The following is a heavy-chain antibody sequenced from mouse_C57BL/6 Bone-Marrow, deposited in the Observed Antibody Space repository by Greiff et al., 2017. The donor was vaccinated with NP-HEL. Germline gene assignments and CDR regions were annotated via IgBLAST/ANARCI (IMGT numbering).Heavy chain of an antibody. CDR3: ARRTVVAPYYFDY. V-gene: IGHV1-58*01. D-gene: IGHD1-1*01. J-gene: IGHJ2*01. CDR2: IYIGNGYT. CDR1: GYTFTSYG. Sequence: VQLKESGAELVRPGSSVKMSCKTSGYTFTSYGINWVKQRPGQGLEWIGYIYIGNGYTEYNEKFKGKATLTSDTSSSTAYMQLSSLTSEDSAIYFCARRTVVAPYYFDYWGQGTTLTVSS.